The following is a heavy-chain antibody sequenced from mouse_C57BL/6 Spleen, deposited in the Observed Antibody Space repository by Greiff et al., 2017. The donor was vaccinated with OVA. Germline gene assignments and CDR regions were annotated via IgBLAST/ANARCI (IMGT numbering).Heavy chain of an antibody. CDR2: INYDGSST. Sequence: EVMLVESEGGLVQPGSSMKLSCTASGFTFSDYYMAWVRQVPEKGLEWVANINYDGSSTYYLDSLKSRFIISRDNAKNILYLQMSSLKSEDTATYYCARGGNYPPMDYWGQGTSVTVSS. V-gene: IGHV5-16*01. CDR1: GFTFSDYY. CDR3: ARGGNYPPMDY. D-gene: IGHD2-1*01. J-gene: IGHJ4*01.